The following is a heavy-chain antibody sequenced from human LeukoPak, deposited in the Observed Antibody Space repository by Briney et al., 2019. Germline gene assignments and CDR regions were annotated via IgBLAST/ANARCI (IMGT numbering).Heavy chain of an antibody. CDR2: IYHSGST. CDR3: ARGGAARLHFQN. Sequence: SETLSLTCTASGGSISAYYWNWIRQPPGKGLEWIGYIYHSGSTNYNPSLQSRVTISVDTSKNQFSLNLNSVTAADTAVYYCARGGAARLHFQNWGQGTLVTVSS. V-gene: IGHV4-59*01. J-gene: IGHJ1*01. CDR1: GGSISAYY. D-gene: IGHD6-6*01.